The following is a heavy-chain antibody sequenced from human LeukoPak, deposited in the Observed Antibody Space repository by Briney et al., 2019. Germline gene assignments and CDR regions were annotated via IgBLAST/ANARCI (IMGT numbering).Heavy chain of an antibody. CDR2: IYYSGST. CDR1: GGSISSSSYY. V-gene: IGHV4-39*01. CDR3: ARLSEQINYGSGSYLYYCFDY. D-gene: IGHD3-10*01. J-gene: IGHJ4*02. Sequence: SETLSLTCTVSGGSISSSSYYWGWIRQPPGKGLEWIGSIYYSGSTYYNPSLKSRVTISVDTSKNQFSLKLSSVTAADTAVYYCARLSEQINYGSGSYLYYCFDYWGQGTLVTVSS.